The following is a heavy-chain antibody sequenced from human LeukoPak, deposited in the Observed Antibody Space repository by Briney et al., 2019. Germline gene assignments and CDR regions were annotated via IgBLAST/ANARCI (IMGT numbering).Heavy chain of an antibody. CDR1: GGSISSYY. V-gene: IGHV4-34*01. Sequence: PSETLSLTCTVSGGSISSYYWSWIRQPPGKGLEWIGEINHSGSTDYNPSLKSRVTISVDTSKNQFSLKLSSVTAADTAVYYCARGRGYYDSSGYHDYWGQGTLVTVSS. CDR2: INHSGST. D-gene: IGHD3-22*01. CDR3: ARGRGYYDSSGYHDY. J-gene: IGHJ4*02.